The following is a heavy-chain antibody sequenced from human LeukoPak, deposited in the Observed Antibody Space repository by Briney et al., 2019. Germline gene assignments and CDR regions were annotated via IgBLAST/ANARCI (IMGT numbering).Heavy chain of an antibody. CDR2: IYYSGST. CDR1: GGSISSGGYY. Sequence: SETLSLTCTVSGGSISSGGYYWSWIRQPPGKGLEWIGYIYYSGSTNYNPSLKSRVTISVDTSKNQFSLKLSSVTAADTAVYYCARVTVVGKYYYYGMDVWGQGTTVTVSS. J-gene: IGHJ6*02. D-gene: IGHD3-22*01. V-gene: IGHV4-61*08. CDR3: ARVTVVGKYYYYGMDV.